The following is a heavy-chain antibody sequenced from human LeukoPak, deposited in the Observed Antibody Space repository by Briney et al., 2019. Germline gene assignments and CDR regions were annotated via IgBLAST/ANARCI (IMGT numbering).Heavy chain of an antibody. CDR3: ARSRYCSSTSCAYYYYYYMDV. V-gene: IGHV1-2*02. J-gene: IGHJ6*03. CDR2: INPNSGGT. D-gene: IGHD2-2*01. Sequence: ASVTVSCKASGYTFTGYYMHWVRQAPGQGLEWMGWINPNSGGTNYAQKFQGRVTMTRDTSISTAYMELSRLRSDDTAVYYCARSRYCSSTSCAYYYYYYMDVWGKGTTVTVSS. CDR1: GYTFTGYY.